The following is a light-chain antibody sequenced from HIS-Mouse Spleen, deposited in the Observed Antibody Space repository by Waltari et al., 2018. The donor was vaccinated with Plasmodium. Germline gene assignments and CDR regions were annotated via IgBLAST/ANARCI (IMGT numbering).Light chain of an antibody. Sequence: QPVLTQPPSSSASPGESARLTCTLPSDLNVGSYNIYWYQQTPGSPPRYLLYYYSDSDKGQGSGVPSRFSGSKDASANTGILLISGLQSEDEADYYCMIWPSNASGVFGGGTKLTVL. CDR2: YYSDSDK. J-gene: IGLJ3*02. V-gene: IGLV5-37*01. CDR1: SDLNVGSYN. CDR3: MIWPSNASGV.